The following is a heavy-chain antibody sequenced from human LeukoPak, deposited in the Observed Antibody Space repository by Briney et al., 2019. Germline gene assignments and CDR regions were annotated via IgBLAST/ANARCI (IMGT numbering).Heavy chain of an antibody. CDR3: AGLRRTLGPDY. Sequence: SETLSLTCTVSGGSTSNSNYYWGWIRQPPGKGLEWIGEINHSGSTNYNPSLKSRVTISVDTSKNQFSLKLSSVTAADTAVYYCAGLRRTLGPDYWGQGTLVTVSS. D-gene: IGHD3-3*01. J-gene: IGHJ4*02. V-gene: IGHV4-39*07. CDR2: INHSGST. CDR1: GGSTSNSNYY.